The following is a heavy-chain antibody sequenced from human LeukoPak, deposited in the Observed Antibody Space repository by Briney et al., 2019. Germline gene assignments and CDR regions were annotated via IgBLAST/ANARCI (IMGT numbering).Heavy chain of an antibody. J-gene: IGHJ6*04. CDR3: ARDAAYYYGSGHPGGIMDV. CDR2: IYYSGST. CDR1: GGSISSSSYY. D-gene: IGHD3-10*01. Sequence: PSETLSLTCTVSGGSISSSSYYWGWIRQPPGTGLEWLGSIYYSGSTYYNPSLKSRVTISVDTSKNQFSLRLSSVTAADTAVYYCARDAAYYYGSGHPGGIMDVWGKGTTVTVSS. V-gene: IGHV4-39*07.